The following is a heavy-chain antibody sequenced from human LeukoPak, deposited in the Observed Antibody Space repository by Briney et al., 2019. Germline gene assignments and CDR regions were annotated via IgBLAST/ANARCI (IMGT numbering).Heavy chain of an antibody. J-gene: IGHJ2*01. Sequence: SETLSLTCTVSGGSISSSSYYWGWIRQPPGKGLEWIGSIYYSGSTYYNPSLKSRVTISVDTSKNQFSLKLSSVTAADTAVYYCARQALIVVVTPWYFDLWGRGTLVTVSS. CDR1: GGSISSSSYY. CDR2: IYYSGST. V-gene: IGHV4-39*01. CDR3: ARQALIVVVTPWYFDL. D-gene: IGHD3-22*01.